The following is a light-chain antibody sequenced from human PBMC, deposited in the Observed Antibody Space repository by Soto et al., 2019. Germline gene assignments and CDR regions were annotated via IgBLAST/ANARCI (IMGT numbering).Light chain of an antibody. V-gene: IGKV3-15*01. CDR3: QQYNNWPRT. CDR1: QSVSSD. CDR2: GAS. J-gene: IGKJ1*01. Sequence: EIVMTQSPATLSVSPGERATLSFRASQSVSSDLAWYHQKPGQPPRLLIYGASTRATGIPARFSGSGSGTEFTLTINSLQSEDFAVYYCQQYNNWPRTFGQGTKVDIK.